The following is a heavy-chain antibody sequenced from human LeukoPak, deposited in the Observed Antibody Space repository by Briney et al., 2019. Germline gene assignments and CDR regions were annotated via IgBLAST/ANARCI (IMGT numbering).Heavy chain of an antibody. CDR3: VKDVWNSYGRSYFDY. CDR2: ISSNGGST. Sequence: GGSLRLSCSASGFTSSSYAMHWVRQAPGKGLEYVSAISSNGGSTNYADLVKGRFTISRDNSKNTLYLQMSSLRAEDSAMFYCVKDVWNSYGRSYFDYWGQGTLVTVSS. V-gene: IGHV3-64D*09. CDR1: GFTSSSYA. D-gene: IGHD5-18*01. J-gene: IGHJ4*02.